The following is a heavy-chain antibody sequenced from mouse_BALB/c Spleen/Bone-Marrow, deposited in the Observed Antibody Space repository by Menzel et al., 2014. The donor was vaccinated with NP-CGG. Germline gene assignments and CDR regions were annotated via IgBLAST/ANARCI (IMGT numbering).Heavy chain of an antibody. CDR2: INPSTGYT. CDR1: GYTFTSYW. V-gene: IGHV1-7*01. Sequence: VKLMESGAELAKPGASVKMSCKASGYTFTSYWMHWVKQRPGQGLEWIGYINPSTGYTEYNQKFKDKATLTADKSSSTAYMQLSSLTSEDSAVYYCASPYSNYDAMDYWGQGTSVTVSS. D-gene: IGHD2-5*01. CDR3: ASPYSNYDAMDY. J-gene: IGHJ4*01.